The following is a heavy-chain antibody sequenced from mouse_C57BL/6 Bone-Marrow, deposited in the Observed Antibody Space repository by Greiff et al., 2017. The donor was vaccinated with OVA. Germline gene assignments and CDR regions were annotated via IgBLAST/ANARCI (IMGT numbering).Heavy chain of an antibody. V-gene: IGHV2-2*01. J-gene: IGHJ4*01. CDR3: ARNGGWEDYAMDY. Sequence: VQVVESGPGLVQPSQSLSITCTVSGFSLTSYGVHWVRQSPGKGLEWLGVIWSGGSTDYNAAFISRLSISKDNSKSQVFFKMNSLQADDTAIYYCARNGGWEDYAMDYWGQGTSVTVSS. D-gene: IGHD1-1*02. CDR2: IWSGGST. CDR1: GFSLTSYG.